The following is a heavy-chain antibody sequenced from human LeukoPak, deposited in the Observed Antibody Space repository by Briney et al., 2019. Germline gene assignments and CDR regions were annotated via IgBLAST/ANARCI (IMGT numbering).Heavy chain of an antibody. J-gene: IGHJ4*02. CDR3: AKVWSYDSSGNYFDY. Sequence: VGSLRLSCAASGVTFSSSGMRCVRQAPGKGLGWVAVISYEGSNKYYADSVKGRFTISRDNSKNTLYLQMSSLRAEDTAVYYCAKVWSYDSSGNYFDYWGQGTLVTVSS. V-gene: IGHV3-30*18. CDR1: GVTFSSSG. CDR2: ISYEGSNK. D-gene: IGHD3-22*01.